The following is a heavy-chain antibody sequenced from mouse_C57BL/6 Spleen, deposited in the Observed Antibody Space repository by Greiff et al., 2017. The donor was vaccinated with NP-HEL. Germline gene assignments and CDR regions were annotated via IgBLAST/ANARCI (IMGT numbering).Heavy chain of an antibody. CDR2: ISDGGSYT. V-gene: IGHV5-4*01. CDR1: GFTFSSYA. D-gene: IGHD2-3*01. J-gene: IGHJ2*01. Sequence: VQLKQSGGGLVKPGGSLKLSCAASGFTFSSYAMSWVRQTPEKRLEWVATISDGGSYTYYPDNVKGRFTISRDNAKNNLYLQMSHLKSEDTAMYYCARGSGYYDYWGQGTTLTVSS. CDR3: ARGSGYYDY.